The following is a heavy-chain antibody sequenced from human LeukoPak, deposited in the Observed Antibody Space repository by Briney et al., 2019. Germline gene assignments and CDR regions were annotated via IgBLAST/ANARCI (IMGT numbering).Heavy chain of an antibody. Sequence: SGPTLVNPTQTLTLTCTFSGFSLSTSGVAVGRIRQPPGKALEWLALIYWDDDKRYSPSLKTRLTISKDTSKNQVVLTMTNMDPVDTATYYCAHTRDGYSYGYWGQGTLVTVSS. CDR3: AHTRDGYSYGY. D-gene: IGHD5-24*01. V-gene: IGHV2-5*02. J-gene: IGHJ4*02. CDR1: GFSLSTSGVA. CDR2: IYWDDDK.